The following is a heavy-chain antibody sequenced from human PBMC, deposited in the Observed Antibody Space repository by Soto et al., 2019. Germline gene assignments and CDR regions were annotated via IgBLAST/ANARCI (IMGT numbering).Heavy chain of an antibody. V-gene: IGHV3-53*01. J-gene: IGHJ6*02. D-gene: IGHD6-19*01. CDR3: VRAIISGWDNYYGMDV. CDR1: GFTVSSNY. Sequence: GSLRLSCSASGFTVSSNYMSWVRQAPGKGLEWVSVIYSGGSTYYADSVKGRFTISRDNSKNTLYLQMNSLRAEDTAVYYCVRAIISGWDNYYGMDVWGQGTTVTVSS. CDR2: IYSGGST.